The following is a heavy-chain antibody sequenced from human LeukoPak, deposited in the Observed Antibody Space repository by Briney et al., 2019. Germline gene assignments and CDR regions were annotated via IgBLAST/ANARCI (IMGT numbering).Heavy chain of an antibody. J-gene: IGHJ4*02. D-gene: IGHD4-17*01. CDR3: AKDISDYGDHYVHDY. Sequence: GGSLRLSCAASGFTFSSYGMHWVRQAPGKGLEWVAFIRFDGSNKYYADSVKGRFTISRDNSRNTLYLQMNSLRADDTAVYYCAKDISDYGDHYVHDYWGQGTLVIVSS. CDR2: IRFDGSNK. CDR1: GFTFSSYG. V-gene: IGHV3-30*02.